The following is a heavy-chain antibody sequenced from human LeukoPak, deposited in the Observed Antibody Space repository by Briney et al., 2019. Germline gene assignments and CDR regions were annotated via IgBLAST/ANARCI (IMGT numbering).Heavy chain of an antibody. CDR3: ARGGFGPSDALDI. J-gene: IGHJ3*02. Sequence: PGGSLRLSCAASGFTVSSNYMTWVRQAPGKGLEWVSILYSSGTTYYANSVKGRFTISRDNSENKLFLQVNSLRAEDTAVYYCARGGFGPSDALDIWGQGTMVTVSS. CDR2: LYSSGTT. V-gene: IGHV3-53*01. CDR1: GFTVSSNY. D-gene: IGHD3-10*01.